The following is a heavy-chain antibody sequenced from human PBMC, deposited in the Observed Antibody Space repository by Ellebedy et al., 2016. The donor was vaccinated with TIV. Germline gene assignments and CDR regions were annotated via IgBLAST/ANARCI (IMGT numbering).Heavy chain of an antibody. Sequence: GESLKISXAASGFSFTNYAMNWVRQAPGKGLEWVSVISGSGTTTYLADSVKGRFTISRDNSENTLYVQMHSLRADDTDVYYCAKDTNYYDSNALDSWGQGTLVTVSS. CDR2: ISGSGTTT. CDR1: GFSFTNYA. J-gene: IGHJ5*01. V-gene: IGHV3-23*01. CDR3: AKDTNYYDSNALDS. D-gene: IGHD3-22*01.